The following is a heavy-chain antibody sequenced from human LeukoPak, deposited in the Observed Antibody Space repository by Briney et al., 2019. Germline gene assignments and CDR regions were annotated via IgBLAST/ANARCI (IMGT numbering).Heavy chain of an antibody. CDR1: GGSFSGYY. Sequence: SETLSLTCAVYGGSFSGYYWSWIRQPPGKGLEWIGEINHSGSTNYNPSLKSRVTISVDTSKNQFSLKLSSVTAADTAVYYCARLYYDFWSGYYRRGYYFDYWGQGTLVTVSS. J-gene: IGHJ4*02. CDR3: ARLYYDFWSGYYRRGYYFDY. D-gene: IGHD3-3*01. CDR2: INHSGST. V-gene: IGHV4-34*01.